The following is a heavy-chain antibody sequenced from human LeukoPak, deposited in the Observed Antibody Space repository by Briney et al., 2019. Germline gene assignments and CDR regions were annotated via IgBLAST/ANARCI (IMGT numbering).Heavy chain of an antibody. CDR1: GFTFSSYA. CDR3: ARANGDPHGGYFDY. CDR2: ISGSGGST. D-gene: IGHD4-17*01. V-gene: IGHV3-23*01. J-gene: IGHJ4*02. Sequence: GGSLRLSCAASGFTFSSYAMSWVRQAPGKGLEWVSAISGSGGSTYYADSVKGRFTISRDNSKNTLYLQMNSLRAEDTAVYYCARANGDPHGGYFDYWGQGTLSPSPQ.